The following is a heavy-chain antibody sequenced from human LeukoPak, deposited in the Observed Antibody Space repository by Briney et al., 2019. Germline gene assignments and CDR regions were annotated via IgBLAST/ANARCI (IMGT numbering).Heavy chain of an antibody. CDR3: ARAVGGDGSGSL. V-gene: IGHV4-59*01. D-gene: IGHD3-10*01. Sequence: SETLSLTCTVSGDSISTYYWGWIRQPPGKGLEWIGYIYYRVTSDYNPSLKSRVTMSVDMSTRQISLKLSSVTAADTAVYYCARAVGGDGSGSLWGPGTLVTVSS. J-gene: IGHJ4*02. CDR1: GDSISTYY. CDR2: IYYRVTS.